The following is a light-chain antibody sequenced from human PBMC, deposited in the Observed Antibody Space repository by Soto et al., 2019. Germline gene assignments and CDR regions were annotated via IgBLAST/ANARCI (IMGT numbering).Light chain of an antibody. J-gene: IGKJ5*01. CDR1: QSFSSN. V-gene: IGKV3-11*01. CDR2: DAS. CDR3: QQRSNWPRIT. Sequence: EIVMTQSPATLSVSPGERATLSFRASQSFSSNLAWYQQKPGQAPRLLIYDASNRATGIPARFSGSGSGTDFTLTISSLEPEDFAVYYCQQRSNWPRITFGQGTRLEI.